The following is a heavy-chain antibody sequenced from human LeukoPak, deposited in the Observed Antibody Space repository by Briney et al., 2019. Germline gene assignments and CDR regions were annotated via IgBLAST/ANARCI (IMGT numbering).Heavy chain of an antibody. J-gene: IGHJ4*02. D-gene: IGHD3-10*01. CDR1: GGSISSSSYY. CDR2: IYYSGST. V-gene: IGHV4-39*07. Sequence: SETLSLTCTVSGGSISSSSYYWGWIRQPPGKGLEWIGSIYYSGSTYYNPSLKSRVTISVDTSKNQFSLKLSSVTAADTAVYYCASTDYGSGSYYPGWGQGTLVTVSS. CDR3: ASTDYGSGSYYPG.